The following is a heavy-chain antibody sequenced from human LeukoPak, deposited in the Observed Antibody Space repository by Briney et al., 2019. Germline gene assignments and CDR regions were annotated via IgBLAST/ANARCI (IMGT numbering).Heavy chain of an antibody. CDR3: VRRNYVSGRIDP. Sequence: SETLSLTCTVSSGSISSSDYLWAWVRRPPGKGLEWIGDFYYNGVTSYNPSLKSRVTISVDTSKNQFSLNLTSVTAADTALYYCVRRNYVSGRIDPWGQGTLVTVSS. CDR1: SGSISSSDYL. J-gene: IGHJ5*02. V-gene: IGHV4-39*01. CDR2: FYYNGVT. D-gene: IGHD3-16*01.